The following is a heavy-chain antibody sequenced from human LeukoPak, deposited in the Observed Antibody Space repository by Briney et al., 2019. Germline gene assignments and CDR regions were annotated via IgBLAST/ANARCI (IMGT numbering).Heavy chain of an antibody. V-gene: IGHV3-23*01. CDR1: GFTFSSYA. D-gene: IGHD1-26*01. Sequence: GGSLRLSCAASGFTFSSYARSWVRQAPGKGLEWVSAISSIGGSTYYADSVKGRFTISRDNSKNTLYLQMNSLRAEDTAVYYCAKDRRGATGGAFDYWGQGTLVTVSS. CDR2: ISSIGGST. CDR3: AKDRRGATGGAFDY. J-gene: IGHJ4*02.